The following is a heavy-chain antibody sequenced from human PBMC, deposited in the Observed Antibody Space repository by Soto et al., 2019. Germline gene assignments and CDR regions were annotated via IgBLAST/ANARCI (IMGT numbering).Heavy chain of an antibody. D-gene: IGHD5-12*01. V-gene: IGHV1-46*03. CDR2: INPSGGST. CDR3: ARANVEILNYDFYYYIDV. CDR1: GYTFTNYY. J-gene: IGHJ6*03. Sequence: ASVKVSCKASGYTFTNYYMHWVRQAPGQGLEWMGIINPSGGSTSYAQKFQGRVTMSRDTSTSTVYMELSSLRSEDTAVYYCARANVEILNYDFYYYIDVWGEGTTVTVSS.